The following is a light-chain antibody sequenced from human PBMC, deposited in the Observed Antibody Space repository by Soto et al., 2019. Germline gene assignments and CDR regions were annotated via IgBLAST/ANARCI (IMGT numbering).Light chain of an antibody. CDR1: ALPKQY. J-gene: IGLJ1*01. CDR2: KDS. CDR3: QSADSSGGFRGV. V-gene: IGLV3-25*02. Sequence: YELPQPPSVSVSPGQTARITCSGDALPKQYAYWYQQKPGQAPVLVIYKDSGRPSGIPERFSGSSSGTTVTLTISGVQAEDEADYYCQSADSSGGFRGVFGAGTKVTVL.